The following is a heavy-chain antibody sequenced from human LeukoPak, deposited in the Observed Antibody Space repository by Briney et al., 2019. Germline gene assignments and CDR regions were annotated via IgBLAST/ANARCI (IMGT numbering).Heavy chain of an antibody. D-gene: IGHD3-10*01. J-gene: IGHJ4*02. CDR3: ARGHMVRGVITIFDY. V-gene: IGHV1-2*06. Sequence: ASVKVSCKASGYTFTGYYMHWVRQAPGQGLEWMGRINPNSGGTNYAQKFQGSVTMTRDTSISTVYMELSRLRSDDTAVYYCARGHMVRGVITIFDYWGQGTLVTVSS. CDR2: INPNSGGT. CDR1: GYTFTGYY.